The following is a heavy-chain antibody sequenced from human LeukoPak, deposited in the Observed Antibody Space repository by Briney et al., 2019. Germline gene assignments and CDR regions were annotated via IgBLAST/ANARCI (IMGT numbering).Heavy chain of an antibody. V-gene: IGHV4-34*01. CDR2: INHSGST. D-gene: IGHD1-26*01. CDR3: ARDSIVGVSNWFDP. CDR1: GGSFSGYY. Sequence: PSETLSLTCAVYGGSFSGYYWSWIRQPPGKGLEWIGEINHSGSTNYNPSLKSRVTISVDTSKNQFSLKLSSVTAADTAVYYCARDSIVGVSNWFDPWGQGTLVTVSS. J-gene: IGHJ5*02.